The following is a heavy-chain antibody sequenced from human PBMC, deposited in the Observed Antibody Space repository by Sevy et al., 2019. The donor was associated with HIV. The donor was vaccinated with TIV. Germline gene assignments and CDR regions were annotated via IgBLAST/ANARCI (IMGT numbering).Heavy chain of an antibody. CDR2: ISSSSSTI. D-gene: IGHD3-3*01. CDR1: GFTFSSYS. CDR3: ARGGPKYYDFWSGYPPFDY. Sequence: GSLRLSCAASGFTFSSYSMNWVRQAPGKGLEWVSYISSSSSTIYYADSVKGRFTISRDNAKNSLYLQMNSLRDEDTAVYYCARGGPKYYDFWSGYPPFDYWGQGTLVTVSS. J-gene: IGHJ4*02. V-gene: IGHV3-48*02.